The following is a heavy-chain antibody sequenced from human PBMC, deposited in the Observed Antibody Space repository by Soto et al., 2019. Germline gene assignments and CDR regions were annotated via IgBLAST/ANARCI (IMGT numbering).Heavy chain of an antibody. V-gene: IGHV3-15*07. J-gene: IGHJ4*02. CDR2: IKGKTDGETV. CDR1: GFIFSNAW. Sequence: EVQLVESGGGLVKPGGSLRLSCAVSGFIFSNAWMNWVRQTPGKGLEWVGRIKGKTDGETVDYAEVVKGRFTISGDDSKNTVFLQMNSLETEDTAVYYCATSVTMVYGDSTRPHFDYWGQGTLVTVSS. D-gene: IGHD4-17*01. CDR3: ATSVTMVYGDSTRPHFDY.